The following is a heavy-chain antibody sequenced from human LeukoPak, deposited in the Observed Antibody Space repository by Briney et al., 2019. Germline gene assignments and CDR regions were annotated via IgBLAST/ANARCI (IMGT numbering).Heavy chain of an antibody. CDR3: ARGPTISETGYFDY. D-gene: IGHD1-1*01. V-gene: IGHV4-34*01. J-gene: IGHJ4*03. CDR2: INHRGDT. Sequence: SETLSLTCAVYGVSFSSYYWSWIRQSPGKGLEWIAEINHRGDTNYNPSAKSRVTISVDTSKNQSSLKVNSLTAADTAVYYCARGPTISETGYFDYWGQGTLVTVSS. CDR1: GVSFSSYY.